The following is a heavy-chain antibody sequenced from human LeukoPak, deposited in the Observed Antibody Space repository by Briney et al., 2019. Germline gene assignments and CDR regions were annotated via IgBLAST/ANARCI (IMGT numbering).Heavy chain of an antibody. D-gene: IGHD4-17*01. J-gene: IGHJ4*02. Sequence: GGSLRLSCAASGFTLSSFWMSWVRQAPGKGLEWVAVISYDGSNKYYADSVKGRFTISRDNSKNTLYLQMNSLRAEDTAVYYCARDLDGDYVLDYWGQGTLVTVSS. CDR1: GFTLSSFW. CDR3: ARDLDGDYVLDY. V-gene: IGHV3-30-3*01. CDR2: ISYDGSNK.